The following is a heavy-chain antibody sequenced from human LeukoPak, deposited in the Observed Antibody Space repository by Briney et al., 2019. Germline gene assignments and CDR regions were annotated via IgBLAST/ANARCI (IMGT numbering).Heavy chain of an antibody. CDR2: ISSTGNYI. CDR3: ARAPTVTPNIIYWYFDL. V-gene: IGHV3-21*01. Sequence: GGSLRLSCAAPGFTFSSYSINWVRQAPGKGLEWVSSISSTGNYIYYADSVKGRFTVSRDNAKNSLYLQMNSLRAEDTALYYCARAPTVTPNIIYWYFDLWGRGTLVTVSS. CDR1: GFTFSSYS. D-gene: IGHD4-17*01. J-gene: IGHJ2*01.